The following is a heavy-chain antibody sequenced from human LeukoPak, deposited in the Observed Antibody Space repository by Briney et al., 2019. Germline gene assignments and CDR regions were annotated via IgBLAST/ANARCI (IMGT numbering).Heavy chain of an antibody. CDR1: GGTFSSYA. J-gene: IGHJ6*03. CDR3: ARTAEGYYYYMDV. Sequence: ASVKVSCKASGGTFSSYAISWVRQAPGQGLEWMGGIIPIFGTANYAQKFQGRVTITTYESTSTAYMELSSLRSEDTAVYYCARTAEGYYYYMDVWGKGTTVTVSS. CDR2: IIPIFGTA. V-gene: IGHV1-69*05.